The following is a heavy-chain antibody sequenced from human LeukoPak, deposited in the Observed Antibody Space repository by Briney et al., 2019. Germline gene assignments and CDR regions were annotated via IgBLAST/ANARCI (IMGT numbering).Heavy chain of an antibody. CDR2: INSDGSST. J-gene: IGHJ4*02. CDR1: GFTFSSYW. CDR3: ARADVSVTTFDY. D-gene: IGHD4-17*01. Sequence: GGSLRLSCSASGFTFSSYWMHWVRQAPGKGLVWVSRINSDGSSTSYADSVKGRFTISRDNAKNTLYLQMNSLRAEDTAVYYCARADVSVTTFDYWGQGTLVTVSS. V-gene: IGHV3-74*01.